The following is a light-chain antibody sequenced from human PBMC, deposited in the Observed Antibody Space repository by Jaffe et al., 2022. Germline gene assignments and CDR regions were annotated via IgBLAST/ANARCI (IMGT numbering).Light chain of an antibody. Sequence: QTALTQPPSASGSPGQSVTISCTGTSSDVGGYNYVSWFQQHPGKAPKLMISEVFKRPSGVPDRFSGSKSANTASLTVSGLQAEDEADYYCCSYAGSGTYVFGTGTKVTVL. V-gene: IGLV2-8*01. CDR3: CSYAGSGTYV. CDR1: SSDVGGYNY. J-gene: IGLJ1*01. CDR2: EVF.